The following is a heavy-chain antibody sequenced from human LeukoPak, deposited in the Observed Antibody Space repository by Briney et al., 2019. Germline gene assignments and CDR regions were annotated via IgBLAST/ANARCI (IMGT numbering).Heavy chain of an antibody. CDR1: GGSITSYY. CDR2: IYTRGST. J-gene: IGHJ4*02. D-gene: IGHD3-22*01. V-gene: IGHV4-4*07. Sequence: SETLSLTCTVSGGSITSYYWSWIRQPAGKGLQWIGHIYTRGSTNYNPSLKSRVTVSVDTSRNQFSLKLTSVTAADTAVYYCGGKGHYYDSTGYYYGGEDYWGQGTLVTVSS. CDR3: GGKGHYYDSTGYYYGGEDY.